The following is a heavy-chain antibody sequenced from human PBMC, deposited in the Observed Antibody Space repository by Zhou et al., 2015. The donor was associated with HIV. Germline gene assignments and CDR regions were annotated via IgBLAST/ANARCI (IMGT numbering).Heavy chain of an antibody. CDR3: ARGRDSSGYYYYYYGMDV. D-gene: IGHD3-22*01. J-gene: IGHJ6*02. Sequence: QVQLVQSGAEVKKPGSSVKVSCKASGGTFSSYTISWVRQAPGQGLEWMGRIIPILGIANYAQKFQGRVTITADKSTSTAYMELSSLRSEDTAVYYCARGRDSSGYYYYYYGMDVWDQGP. CDR1: GGTFSSYT. CDR2: IIPILGIA. V-gene: IGHV1-69*02.